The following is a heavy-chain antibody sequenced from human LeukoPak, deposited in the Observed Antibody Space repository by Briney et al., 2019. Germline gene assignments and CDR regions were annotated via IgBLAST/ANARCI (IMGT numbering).Heavy chain of an antibody. J-gene: IGHJ4*02. Sequence: SETLSLTCTVSGGSISSYYWNWIRRPAGKGLEWIGRIYPSGSTIYNPSLKSRVTMSEDTSKNQFSLKLSSVTAADTAVYYCARGIVGATFYFDYWGQGTLVTVS. CDR3: ARGIVGATFYFDY. CDR1: GGSISSYY. V-gene: IGHV4-4*07. D-gene: IGHD1-26*01. CDR2: IYPSGST.